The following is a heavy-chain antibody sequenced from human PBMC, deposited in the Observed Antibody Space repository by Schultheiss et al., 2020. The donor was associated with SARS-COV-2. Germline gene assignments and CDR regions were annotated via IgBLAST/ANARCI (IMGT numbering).Heavy chain of an antibody. CDR2: ISSSSSTI. V-gene: IGHV3-48*01. J-gene: IGHJ4*02. Sequence: GGSLRLSCAASGFTFSSYSMNWVRQAPGKGLEWVSYISSSSSTIHYADSVKGRFTISRDNAKNSLYLQMNSLRAEDTAVYYCARDISGWYWIWDYWGQGTLVTVSS. CDR3: ARDISGWYWIWDY. D-gene: IGHD6-19*01. CDR1: GFTFSSYS.